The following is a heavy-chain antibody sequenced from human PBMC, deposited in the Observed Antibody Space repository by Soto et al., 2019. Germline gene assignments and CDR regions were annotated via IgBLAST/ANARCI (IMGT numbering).Heavy chain of an antibody. Sequence: EVQLVESGGSVVQPGGSLRLSRVDSGFTFSSYWMSWVRQAPVKGLEWVGNIKQDGSEENYADSVKGRFTISRDNAKNSMYLQMNCLRVEDTAVYYCARIAASGRGWDVWGQGTTVVVSS. CDR3: ARIAASGRGWDV. CDR2: IKQDGSEE. D-gene: IGHD6-13*01. CDR1: GFTFSSYW. V-gene: IGHV3-7*01. J-gene: IGHJ6*02.